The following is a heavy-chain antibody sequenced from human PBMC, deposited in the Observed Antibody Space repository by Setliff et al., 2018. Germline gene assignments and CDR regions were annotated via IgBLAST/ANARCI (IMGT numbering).Heavy chain of an antibody. D-gene: IGHD3-9*01. J-gene: IGHJ4*02. V-gene: IGHV3-48*01. CDR3: ARDLDWAFDY. CDR2: MSHTSMI. CDR1: GSNFNSYS. Sequence: PGGSLRLSCAASGSNFNSYSMNWVRQAPGKGLEWVSYMSHTSMIYYADSVKGRFTISRDSAKNSLYLQLNSLRAEDTAMYYCARDLDWAFDYWGQGTLVTVSS.